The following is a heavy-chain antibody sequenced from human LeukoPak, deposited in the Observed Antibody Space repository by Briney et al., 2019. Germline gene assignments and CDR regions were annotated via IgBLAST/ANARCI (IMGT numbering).Heavy chain of an antibody. V-gene: IGHV4-59*08. CDR3: ASGYGAYAFDI. D-gene: IGHD5-18*01. CDR1: GGSISSYY. Sequence: SETLSLTCTVSGGSISSYYWSWIRQPPGKGLEWIGYIYYSGSTNYNPSLKSRVTISVDTSKNQFSLKLSSVTATDTAVYYCASGYGAYAFDIWGQGTMVTVSS. CDR2: IYYSGST. J-gene: IGHJ3*02.